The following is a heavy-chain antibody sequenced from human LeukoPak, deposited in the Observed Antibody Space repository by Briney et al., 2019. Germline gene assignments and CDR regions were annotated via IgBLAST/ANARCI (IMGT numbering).Heavy chain of an antibody. V-gene: IGHV3-48*03. D-gene: IGHD1-26*01. J-gene: IGHJ4*02. CDR3: AKGPPESGSYYRYFDY. CDR1: GFTFSAYH. CDR2: ISTTGTTI. Sequence: GGSLRLSCAASGFTFSAYHINWVRQAPGKGLEWISYISTTGTTIHYADSVKGRFAISRDNAKNSLYLQMNSLRAEDTAVYYCAKGPPESGSYYRYFDYWGQGTLVTVSS.